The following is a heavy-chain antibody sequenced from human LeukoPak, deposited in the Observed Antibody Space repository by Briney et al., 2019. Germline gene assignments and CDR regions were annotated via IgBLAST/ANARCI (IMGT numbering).Heavy chain of an antibody. CDR1: GGSISSSSFY. Sequence: SETLSLTCTVSGGSISSSSFYWGWIRQPPGKGLEWIGTMHYSGSTYYNPSLYSRVTISVDTSKNQFSLKLSSVTAADTAVYYCARDRDDDPNSSWYRSGLNWFDPWGQGTLVTVSS. J-gene: IGHJ5*02. CDR2: MHYSGST. D-gene: IGHD6-13*01. V-gene: IGHV4-39*07. CDR3: ARDRDDDPNSSWYRSGLNWFDP.